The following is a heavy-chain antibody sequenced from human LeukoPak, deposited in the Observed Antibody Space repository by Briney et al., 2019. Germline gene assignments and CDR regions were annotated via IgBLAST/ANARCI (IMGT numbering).Heavy chain of an antibody. V-gene: IGHV3-11*01. CDR3: AKDYYSSSWYIDY. J-gene: IGHJ4*02. CDR1: GLTFSDNY. CDR2: ISSSGTTI. D-gene: IGHD6-13*01. Sequence: GGSLRLSCAASGLTFSDNYMSWIRQAPGKGLEWVSYISSSGTTIYYADSVKGRFTISRDNAKNSLYLQMNSLRAEDTAVYYCAKDYYSSSWYIDYWGQGTLVTVSS.